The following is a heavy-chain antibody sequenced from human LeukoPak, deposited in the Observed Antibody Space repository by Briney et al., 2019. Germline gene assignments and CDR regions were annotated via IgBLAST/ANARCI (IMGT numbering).Heavy chain of an antibody. V-gene: IGHV1-69*04. J-gene: IGHJ3*02. CDR2: IIPILGIA. D-gene: IGHD3-22*01. CDR1: GGTFSSYA. Sequence: GASMKVSCKASGGTFSSYAISWARQAPGQGLEWMGRIIPILGIANYAQKFQGRVTITADKSTSTAYTELSSLRSEDTAVYYCAVAHYYDSRTRAFDIWGQGTMVTVSS. CDR3: AVAHYYDSRTRAFDI.